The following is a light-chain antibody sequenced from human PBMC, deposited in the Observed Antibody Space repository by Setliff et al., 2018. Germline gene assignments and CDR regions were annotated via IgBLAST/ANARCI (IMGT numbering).Light chain of an antibody. CDR2: EVS. Sequence: QSALTQPASVSGSPGQPITISCTGTSSDVGAYNYVSWYQQHPGKAPKLMIYEVSNRPSGVSNRFSGSKSGNTASLTISGLQAEDEADYYCTSYTSTARVFGTGTKVTVL. V-gene: IGLV2-14*01. J-gene: IGLJ1*01. CDR1: SSDVGAYNY. CDR3: TSYTSTARV.